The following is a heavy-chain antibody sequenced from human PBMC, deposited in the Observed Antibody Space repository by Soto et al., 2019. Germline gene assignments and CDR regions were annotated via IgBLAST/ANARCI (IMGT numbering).Heavy chain of an antibody. V-gene: IGHV4-59*12. D-gene: IGHD5-12*01. J-gene: IGHJ4*02. CDR1: GGSMRSYY. CDR2: IYDDSGTS. Sequence: SETLSLTCTVSGGSMRSYYWSWIRQPPGKGLEWIGYIYDDSGTSNYNPSLKSRVAISVDTSKNQVSLNLRSVTAADTAVYYCARSRGYDCFDYWGQGFLVTVSS. CDR3: ARSRGYDCFDY.